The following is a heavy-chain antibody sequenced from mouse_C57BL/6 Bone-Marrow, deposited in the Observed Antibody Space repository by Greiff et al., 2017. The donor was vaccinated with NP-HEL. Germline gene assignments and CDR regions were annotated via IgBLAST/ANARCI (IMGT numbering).Heavy chain of an antibody. V-gene: IGHV2-6*01. CDR2: IWGVGST. CDR3: ARSDYDSPYAMDY. CDR1: GFSLTSYG. Sequence: VMLVESGPGLVAPSQSLSITCTVSGFSLTSYGVDWVRQSPGKGLEWLGVIWGVGSTNYNSALKSKLSISKDNSKNEVFLKMNSRQTDDTDMYYCARSDYDSPYAMDYWGQGTSVTVSS. D-gene: IGHD2-4*01. J-gene: IGHJ4*01.